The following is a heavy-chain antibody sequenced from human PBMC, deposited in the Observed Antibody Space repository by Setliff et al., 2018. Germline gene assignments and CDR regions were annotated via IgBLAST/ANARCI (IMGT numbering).Heavy chain of an antibody. CDR2: INSNGGDT. CDR1: GYIFSDHY. V-gene: IGHV1-2*02. Sequence: ASVKVSCKASGYIFSDHYMHWVRQAPGKGLEWMRWINSNGGDTNYAQTFEGRLTLTRDTSIRTTYMELATLRSDDTAVYYCARARHFGMDVWGQGTTVTVSS. J-gene: IGHJ6*02. CDR3: ARARHFGMDV.